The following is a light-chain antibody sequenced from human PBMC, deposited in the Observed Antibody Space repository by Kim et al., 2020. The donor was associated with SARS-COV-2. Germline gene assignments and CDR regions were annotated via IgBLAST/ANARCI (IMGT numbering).Light chain of an antibody. J-gene: IGLJ3*02. CDR1: DIGTKS. CDR3: QVWVIGIDQWV. Sequence: SYELTQPPSVSEAPGKTATITCGGDDIGTKSVHWYQQKPGQAPVLVIYYDTDRPSGIPERFSASNSGNTATLTVRRVEAGDEADYYCQVWVIGIDQWVLG. CDR2: YDT. V-gene: IGLV3-21*04.